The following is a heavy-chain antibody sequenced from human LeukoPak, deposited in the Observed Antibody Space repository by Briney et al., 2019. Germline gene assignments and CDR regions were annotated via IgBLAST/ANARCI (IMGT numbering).Heavy chain of an antibody. Sequence: VASVKVSCKASGYTFTTYAIHWVRQAPGQRLEWMGWINAGNGNTKYSQKFQDRVTITRDTSASTAYMELSSLRSEDTAVYYCARVYPPAPDAFDIWGQGTMVTVSS. CDR1: GYTFTTYA. J-gene: IGHJ3*02. D-gene: IGHD2-2*01. CDR3: ARVYPPAPDAFDI. CDR2: INAGNGNT. V-gene: IGHV1-3*01.